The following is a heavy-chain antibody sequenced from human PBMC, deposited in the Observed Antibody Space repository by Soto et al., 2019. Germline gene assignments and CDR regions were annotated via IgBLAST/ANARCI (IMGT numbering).Heavy chain of an antibody. J-gene: IGHJ4*02. CDR1: GFSLITSGVG. V-gene: IGHV2-5*02. CDR3: SHTTAPRIFDY. Sequence: QITLKEAGPTLVTPTQTLTLTCSFSGFSLITSGVGVGWIRQPPGKALEWLALIYWDADKGYSTFLKSRLTITKDTSKNQVVLTMTNMDPADTATYYCSHTTAPRIFDYWVQGTLVTVSS. CDR2: IYWDADK.